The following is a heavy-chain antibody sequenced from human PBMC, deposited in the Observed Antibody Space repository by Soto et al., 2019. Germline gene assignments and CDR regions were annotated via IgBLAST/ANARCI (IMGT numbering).Heavy chain of an antibody. CDR3: AREGINNYNEYYFDS. CDR2: IIPSGSYT. CDR1: GYAFINYY. J-gene: IGHJ4*02. V-gene: IGHV1-46*04. Sequence: ASVKVSCKASGYAFINYYMHWVRQAPGQGLEWIGRIIPSGSYTHYADFLRGRFTISRDNAKTSLYLQMNSLRAEDTAVYYCAREGINNYNEYYFDSWGQGTVVTVSS. D-gene: IGHD4-4*01.